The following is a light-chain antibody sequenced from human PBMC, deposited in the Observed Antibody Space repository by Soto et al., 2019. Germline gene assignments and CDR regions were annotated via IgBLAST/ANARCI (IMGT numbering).Light chain of an antibody. CDR3: ISYTSNSTYV. J-gene: IGLJ1*01. Sequence: QSVLTQPASVSGSPGQSITISCTGTSSDVGGYKYVSWYQQHPGKAPKLMIYEVSNRPSGISNRFSGSKSGNTASLTISGLQAEDEAEYYCISYTSNSTYVFGTGTKVTV. V-gene: IGLV2-14*01. CDR2: EVS. CDR1: SSDVGGYKY.